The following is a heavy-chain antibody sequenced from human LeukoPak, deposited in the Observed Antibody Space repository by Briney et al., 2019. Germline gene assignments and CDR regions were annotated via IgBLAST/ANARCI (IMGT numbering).Heavy chain of an antibody. CDR3: TSSVAVAAEVFDY. J-gene: IGHJ4*02. Sequence: WGSLTLTCAASGFTFSGSALHWVRQASGKGLEWVGRIRSKANSYATAYAASAKGIVTISRDDSKNMGYPQMSSLKIEDTAVYYCTSSVAVAAEVFDYWGGATVVVVSS. D-gene: IGHD6-19*01. CDR1: GFTFSGSA. CDR2: IRSKANSYAT. V-gene: IGHV3-73*01.